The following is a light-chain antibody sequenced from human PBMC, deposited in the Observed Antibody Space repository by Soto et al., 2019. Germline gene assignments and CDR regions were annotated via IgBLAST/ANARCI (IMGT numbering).Light chain of an antibody. CDR3: QQYGGSPST. CDR1: QSLSTNY. J-gene: IGKJ2*01. CDR2: GAS. V-gene: IGKV3-20*01. Sequence: EIVLTQSPGTLSLSPGERAALSCRASQSLSTNYLAWYQQKPGQAPRLLMYGASHRATGIPDRLSGSGSGTDFTLTIRRLEPEDFAVYYCQQYGGSPSTFGQGTKLEI.